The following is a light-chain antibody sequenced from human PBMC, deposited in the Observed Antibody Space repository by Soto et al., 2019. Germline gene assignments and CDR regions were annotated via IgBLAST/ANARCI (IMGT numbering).Light chain of an antibody. J-gene: IGKJ1*01. CDR2: HAS. V-gene: IGKV1-5*01. Sequence: DIQMTQSPSTLPASVVDRVTITCRASQSISSWLAWYQQKPGTAPKLLIYHASTLESGVPTRFSGSGSGTEFTLTISSLQPDDFATYYCQQYNSYSFGQGTKVDIK. CDR1: QSISSW. CDR3: QQYNSYS.